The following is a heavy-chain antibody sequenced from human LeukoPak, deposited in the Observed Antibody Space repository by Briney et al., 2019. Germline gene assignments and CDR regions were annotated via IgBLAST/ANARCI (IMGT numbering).Heavy chain of an antibody. CDR2: IYYSGST. D-gene: IGHD6-6*01. J-gene: IGHJ4*02. Sequence: SETLSLTCTVSGSSISSGDYYWSWIRQPPGKGLEWIGYIYYSGSTNYNPSLKSRVTISVDTSKNQFSLKLSSVTAADTAVYYCARYSSSSLRYWGQGTLVTVSS. V-gene: IGHV4-61*08. CDR1: GSSISSGDYY. CDR3: ARYSSSSLRY.